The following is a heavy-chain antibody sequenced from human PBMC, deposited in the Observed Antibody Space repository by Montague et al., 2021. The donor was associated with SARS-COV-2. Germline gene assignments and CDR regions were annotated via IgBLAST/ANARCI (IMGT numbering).Heavy chain of an antibody. V-gene: IGHV4-34*01. D-gene: IGHD3-10*01. CDR2: INHSGSI. J-gene: IGHJ4*02. Sequence: SETLSLTCAVYGGSFSGHYWNWIRQPPGKGLEWIGEINHSGSINNSPSLKSRVTMSVDTSKNQFSLKLSSVTAADTAVYYCARGARQGYGFRLGSFDYWGQGTLVTVSS. CDR1: GGSFSGHY. CDR3: ARGARQGYGFRLGSFDY.